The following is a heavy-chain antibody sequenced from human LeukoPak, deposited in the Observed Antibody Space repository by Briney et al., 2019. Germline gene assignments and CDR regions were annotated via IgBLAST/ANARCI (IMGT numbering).Heavy chain of an antibody. CDR3: ARGQRARYYDSSGYPDY. V-gene: IGHV4-34*01. Sequence: SETLSLTCAVYGGSFSGYYWSWIRQLPGKGLEWIGEINHSGSTNYNPSLKSRVTISVDTSKNQFSLKLSSVTAADTAVYYCARGQRARYYDSSGYPDYWGQGTLVTVSS. D-gene: IGHD3-22*01. CDR2: INHSGST. J-gene: IGHJ4*02. CDR1: GGSFSGYY.